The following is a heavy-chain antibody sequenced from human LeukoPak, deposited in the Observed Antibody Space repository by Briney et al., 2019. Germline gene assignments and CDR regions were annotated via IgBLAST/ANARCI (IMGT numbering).Heavy chain of an antibody. J-gene: IGHJ4*02. D-gene: IGHD3-10*01. CDR1: GYTFTSYY. Sequence: GASVKVSCKASGYTFTSYYMHWVRQAPGQGLEWMGIINPSGGSTSYAQKFQGRVTITRDTSTSTVYMELSSLRAEDTAVYYCAKEDDYYGSGSYYTASGYWGQGTLVTVSS. CDR2: INPSGGST. CDR3: AKEDDYYGSGSYYTASGY. V-gene: IGHV1-46*01.